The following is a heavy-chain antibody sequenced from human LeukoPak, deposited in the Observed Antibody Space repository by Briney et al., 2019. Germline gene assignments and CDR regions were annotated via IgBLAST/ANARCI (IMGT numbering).Heavy chain of an antibody. D-gene: IGHD6-19*01. V-gene: IGHV3-11*04. CDR1: GFTFSDNY. CDR3: ARDGGSAWFLDY. Sequence: GGSLRLSCAASGFTFSDNYMSWIRQAPGKGLEWVSYISSSGNMTYNADSVKGRFSITRDNAKNSLYLQMNSLRAEDTAVYYCARDGGSAWFLDYWGQGTLVTVSS. J-gene: IGHJ4*02. CDR2: ISSSGNMT.